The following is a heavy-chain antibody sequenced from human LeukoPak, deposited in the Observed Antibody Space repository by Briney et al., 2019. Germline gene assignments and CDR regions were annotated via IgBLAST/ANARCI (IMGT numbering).Heavy chain of an antibody. CDR2: LFASGYS. Sequence: GGSLRLSCAASGFSVSVNYMSWVRQAPGKGLEWISTLFASGYSTYADSVKGRFTISRDNAKNSLYLQMNSLRAEDTAVYYCARSGQWLVGYWGQGTLVTVSS. J-gene: IGHJ4*02. CDR1: GFSVSVNY. V-gene: IGHV3-66*01. D-gene: IGHD6-19*01. CDR3: ARSGQWLVGY.